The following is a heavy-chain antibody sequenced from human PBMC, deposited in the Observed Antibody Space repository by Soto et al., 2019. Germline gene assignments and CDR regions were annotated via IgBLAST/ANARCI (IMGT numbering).Heavy chain of an antibody. CDR3: AGWIRLQQYYYYGMDV. CDR1: GGSISSYY. J-gene: IGHJ6*02. Sequence: SETLSLTCTVSGGSISSYYWSWIRQPPGKGLEWIGYIYYSGSTNYNPSLKSRVTISVDTSKNQFSLKLSSVTAADTAVYYCAGWIRLQQYYYYGMDVWGQGTTVTV. V-gene: IGHV4-59*12. D-gene: IGHD5-18*01. CDR2: IYYSGST.